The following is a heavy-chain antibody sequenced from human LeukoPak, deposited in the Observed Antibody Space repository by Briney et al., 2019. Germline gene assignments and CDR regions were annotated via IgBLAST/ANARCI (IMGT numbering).Heavy chain of an antibody. Sequence: QPGGYLRLSCAASGFTFSSYSMNWVRQAPGKGLEWVSYISSSSSTIYYADSVKGRFTISRDNAKNSLYLQMNSLRAEDTAVYYCATHSSSRDDYWGQGTLVTVSS. D-gene: IGHD6-6*01. CDR1: GFTFSSYS. V-gene: IGHV3-48*04. CDR3: ATHSSSRDDY. J-gene: IGHJ4*02. CDR2: ISSSSSTI.